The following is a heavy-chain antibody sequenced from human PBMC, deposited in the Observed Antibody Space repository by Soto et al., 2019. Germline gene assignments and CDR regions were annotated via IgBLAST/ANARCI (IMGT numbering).Heavy chain of an antibody. Sequence: GGSLRLSCAASGFTFSSYGVSWVRQAPGKGLEWVANIKQDGSEKYYVDSAKGRFTISRDNAKNSLYLQMNSLRAEDTAVYYCARDSRTTTVVKYWGQGTLVTVSS. CDR2: IKQDGSEK. D-gene: IGHD4-17*01. CDR1: GFTFSSYG. V-gene: IGHV3-7*01. CDR3: ARDSRTTTVVKY. J-gene: IGHJ4*02.